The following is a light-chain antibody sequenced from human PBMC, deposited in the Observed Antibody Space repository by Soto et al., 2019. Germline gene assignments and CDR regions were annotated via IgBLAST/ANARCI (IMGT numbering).Light chain of an antibody. CDR3: QQYNSWPRT. CDR1: QSISNR. Sequence: GDGVTITCRASQSISNRLAWYQQRPGKAPKYMIYDASTLDSGAPSRFTGSGPWRGFTLSISCLQPDDFATYYCQQYNSWPRTFGQGTKVDIK. CDR2: DAS. V-gene: IGKV1-5*01. J-gene: IGKJ1*01.